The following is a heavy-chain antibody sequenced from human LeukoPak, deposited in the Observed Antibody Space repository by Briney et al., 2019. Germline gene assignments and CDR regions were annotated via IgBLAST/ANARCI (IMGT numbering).Heavy chain of an antibody. CDR2: INAGNGNT. D-gene: IGHD3-10*01. CDR3: ARVYDGSWYYGMDV. CDR1: GYTFTSYA. V-gene: IGHV1-3*01. Sequence: AASVRVSCTASGYTFTSYAMHWVRQAPGQRLEWMGWINAGNGNTKYSQKFQGRVTITRDTSASTAYMELSSLRSEDTAVYYCARVYDGSWYYGMDVWGQGTTVTVSS. J-gene: IGHJ6*02.